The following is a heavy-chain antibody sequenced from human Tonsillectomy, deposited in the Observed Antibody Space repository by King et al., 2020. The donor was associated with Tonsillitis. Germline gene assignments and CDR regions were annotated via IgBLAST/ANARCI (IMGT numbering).Heavy chain of an antibody. CDR2: ISAYNGNT. CDR3: ARDRMGGSPFDY. D-gene: IGHD3-16*01. Sequence: QLVQSGAEVKKPGASMKVSCKASGYTFTSYGFSWVRQAPGQWLEWMGWISAYNGNTNYPQNFQGRVTMTTDTSTSTAYMELRSLRSDDTAVYYCARDRMGGSPFDYWGQGTLVTVSS. J-gene: IGHJ4*02. V-gene: IGHV1-18*04. CDR1: GYTFTSYG.